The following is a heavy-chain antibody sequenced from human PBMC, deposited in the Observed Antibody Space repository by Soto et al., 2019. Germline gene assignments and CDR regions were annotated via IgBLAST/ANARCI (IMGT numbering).Heavy chain of an antibody. V-gene: IGHV3-30*03. Sequence: PGGSLRLSCADSGFTLNTYDMNWVRQAPGKGLQWVAAISYDGRKKYYADSVKGRFTISRDNSRNTLYLQMSSLSAEDTSMYYCATLALGPADYGMDVWGRGTTVTVSS. J-gene: IGHJ6*02. D-gene: IGHD3-3*02. CDR1: GFTLNTYD. CDR3: ATLALGPADYGMDV. CDR2: ISYDGRKK.